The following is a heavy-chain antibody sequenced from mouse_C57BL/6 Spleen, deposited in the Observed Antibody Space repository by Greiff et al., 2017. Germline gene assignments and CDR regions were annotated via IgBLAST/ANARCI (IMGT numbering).Heavy chain of an antibody. CDR3: ARASHSWDYFDY. Sequence: QVQLQQPGAELVRPGSSVKLSCKASGYTFTSYWMDWVKQRPGQGLEWIGNIYPSDSETHYNQKFKDKATLTVDKSSSTAYMQLSSLTSEDSAVYYCARASHSWDYFDYWGQGTTLTVSS. V-gene: IGHV1-61*01. J-gene: IGHJ2*01. CDR2: IYPSDSET. D-gene: IGHD1-1*01. CDR1: GYTFTSYW.